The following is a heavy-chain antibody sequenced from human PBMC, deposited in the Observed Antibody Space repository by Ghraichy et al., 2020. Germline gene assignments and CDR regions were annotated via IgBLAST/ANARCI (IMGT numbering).Heavy chain of an antibody. CDR3: ARSYSSSWTGWFDP. Sequence: SETLSLTCAVYGGSFSGYYWSWIRQPPGKGLEWIGEINHSGSTNYNPSLKSRVTISVDTSKNQFSLKLSSVTAADTAVYYCARSYSSSWTGWFDPWGQGTLVTVSS. V-gene: IGHV4-34*01. D-gene: IGHD6-13*01. CDR1: GGSFSGYY. J-gene: IGHJ5*02. CDR2: INHSGST.